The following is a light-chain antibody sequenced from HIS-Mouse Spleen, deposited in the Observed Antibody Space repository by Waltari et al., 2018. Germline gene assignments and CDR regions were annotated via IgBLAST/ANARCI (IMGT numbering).Light chain of an antibody. V-gene: IGLV3-25*03. CDR3: QSADSSGTYQDVV. Sequence: SYELTQPPSVSVSPGQTARLTCSGDALPKQYAYWYQQKPGQAPVLVIYKDSERPSGIPERFSGSSSGTTVTLTISGVQAEDEADYYCQSADSSGTYQDVVFGGGTKLTVL. J-gene: IGLJ2*01. CDR1: ALPKQY. CDR2: KDS.